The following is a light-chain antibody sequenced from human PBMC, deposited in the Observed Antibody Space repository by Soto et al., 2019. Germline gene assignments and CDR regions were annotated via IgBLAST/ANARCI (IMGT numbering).Light chain of an antibody. CDR3: QQSFSSPPT. CDR2: AAT. Sequence: DIQMTQSPSSLSASVGDRVTITCRASQTISSFLNWYQQKPGKAPRVLIYAATTLQSGVPSRFSSSGSGADFTLTISNLQPDDFPTYSCQQSFSSPPTFGQGTKLEIK. V-gene: IGKV1-39*01. J-gene: IGKJ2*01. CDR1: QTISSF.